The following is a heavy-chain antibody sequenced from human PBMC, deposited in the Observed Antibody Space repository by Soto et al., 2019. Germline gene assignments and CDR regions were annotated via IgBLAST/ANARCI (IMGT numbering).Heavy chain of an antibody. Sequence: VQLLESGGDLVQPGGSRRLSCVASGFILKNYAMSWVRQAPGKGLEWVSTIGGTDGDSDGVPWYEDSVKGRFTISRDSSANTLFLHMDNLRAEASALYYCVKRGRNWGAFDFWGQGTTVVVSP. CDR2: IGGTDGDSDGVP. J-gene: IGHJ3*01. V-gene: IGHV3-23*01. D-gene: IGHD7-27*01. CDR3: VKRGRNWGAFDF. CDR1: GFILKNYA.